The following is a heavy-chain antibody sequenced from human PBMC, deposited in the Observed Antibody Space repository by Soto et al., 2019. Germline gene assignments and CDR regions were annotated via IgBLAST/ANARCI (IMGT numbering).Heavy chain of an antibody. CDR3: ATDDYGIFPY. D-gene: IGHD3-10*01. CDR1: GYPITTYY. V-gene: IGHV1-2*02. CDR2: IDPRSGGT. J-gene: IGHJ4*02. Sequence: ASVKVSCKVSGYPITTYYIHWVRQAPGQGLEWTGWIDPRSGGTVYEQKFQGRVTMTRDTSIGTVYMDLSGLTSDDTALYYCATDDYGIFPYWGQGSLVTVSS.